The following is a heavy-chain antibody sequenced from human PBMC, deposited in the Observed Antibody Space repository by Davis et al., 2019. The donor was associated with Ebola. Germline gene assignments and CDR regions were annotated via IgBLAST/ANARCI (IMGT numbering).Heavy chain of an antibody. J-gene: IGHJ6*02. CDR1: GYTLTELS. D-gene: IGHD2-2*02. CDR3: ATRLVPAAIRGGYYYYGMDV. V-gene: IGHV1-24*01. Sequence: ASVKVSCKVSGYTLTELSMHWVRQAPGKGLEWMGGFDPEDGETIYAQKFQGRVTMTEDTSTDTAYMELSSLRSEDTAVYYCATRLVPAAIRGGYYYYGMDVWGQGTTVTVSS. CDR2: FDPEDGET.